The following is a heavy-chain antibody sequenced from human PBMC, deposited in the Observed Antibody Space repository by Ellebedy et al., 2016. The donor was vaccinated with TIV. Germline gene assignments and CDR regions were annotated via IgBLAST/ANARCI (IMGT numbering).Heavy chain of an antibody. Sequence: ASVKVSXXVSGYTFTRYVMSWVRQAPGQGLEWMGWIAVYNGHTKYAQKFQDRVVMTTETATSTVYMELRSLRSDDTAVYYCARSRLGGGHWYFDFWGRGTLVTVSS. J-gene: IGHJ2*01. CDR2: IAVYNGHT. V-gene: IGHV1-18*01. CDR1: GYTFTRYV. D-gene: IGHD3-10*01. CDR3: ARSRLGGGHWYFDF.